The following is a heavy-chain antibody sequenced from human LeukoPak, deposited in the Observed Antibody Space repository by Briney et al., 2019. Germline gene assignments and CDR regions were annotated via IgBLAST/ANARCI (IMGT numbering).Heavy chain of an antibody. J-gene: IGHJ4*02. D-gene: IGHD1-1*01. Sequence: GGSLRLSCSGTGFTFSRYGIHWVRQAPGEGLEWVTVIRYDGGEEYYADSVRGRFTISRDNSKNTLYLQMNSLRAEDTAVYYCAKAPPYKKYFDYWGQGTLVTVSS. V-gene: IGHV3-30*02. CDR2: IRYDGGEE. CDR3: AKAPPYKKYFDY. CDR1: GFTFSRYG.